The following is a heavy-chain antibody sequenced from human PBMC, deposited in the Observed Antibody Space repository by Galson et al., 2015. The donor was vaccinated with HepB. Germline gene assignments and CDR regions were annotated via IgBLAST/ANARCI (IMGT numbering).Heavy chain of an antibody. D-gene: IGHD3-22*01. V-gene: IGHV4-59*01. CDR1: GDPIRSSY. Sequence: SETLSLTCTVSGDPIRSSYWSWIRQTPGKALEWIGYIYYSGSTTYNPSLTSRITISIDTSKNQFSLKLRSVTAADTAVYYCARTVGVVVTVDYYYYTLDVWGQGTTVTVSS. J-gene: IGHJ6*02. CDR2: IYYSGST. CDR3: ARTVGVVVTVDYYYYTLDV.